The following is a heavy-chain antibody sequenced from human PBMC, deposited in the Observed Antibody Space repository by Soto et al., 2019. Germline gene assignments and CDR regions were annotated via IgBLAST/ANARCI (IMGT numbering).Heavy chain of an antibody. CDR3: ARHDITIFGVVSYYYGMDV. V-gene: IGHV4-39*01. CDR2: IYYSGST. CDR1: GGSISSSSYY. D-gene: IGHD3-3*01. Sequence: SETLSLTCTVSGGSISSSSYYWGWIRQPPGKGLEWIGSIYYSGSTYYNPSLKSRVTISVDTSKNQFSLKLSSVTAADTAVYYCARHDITIFGVVSYYYGMDVWGQGTTVTVSS. J-gene: IGHJ6*02.